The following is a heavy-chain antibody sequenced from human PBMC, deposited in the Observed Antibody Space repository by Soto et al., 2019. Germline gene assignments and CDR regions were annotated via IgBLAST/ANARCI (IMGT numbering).Heavy chain of an antibody. CDR3: ARAPWDYYYYGMDV. J-gene: IGHJ6*02. CDR1: GYTFTGYY. CDR2: INPNSGGT. Sequence: ASVKVSCKASGYTFTGYYMHWVRQAPGQGLEWMGWINPNSGGTNYAQKFQGWVTMTRDTSISTAYMELSRLRSDDTAVYYCARAPWDYYYYGMDVWGQGTTVTVSS. V-gene: IGHV1-2*04. D-gene: IGHD1-26*01.